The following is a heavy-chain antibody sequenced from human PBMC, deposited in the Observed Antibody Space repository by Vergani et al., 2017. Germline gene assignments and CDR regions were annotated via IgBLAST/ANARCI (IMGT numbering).Heavy chain of an antibody. J-gene: IGHJ3*02. V-gene: IGHV3-11*04. D-gene: IGHD3-10*02. CDR3: ARGDYHVSFEI. CDR2: ISSSGTTI. Sequence: QGQLVESGGGLVKPGGSLRLPCAASGFFLSDYYMTWIRQAPGKGLEWISYISSSGTTIYYADSVKGRFTISRDNAKNLVFLQMDSLRAEDTALYYCARGDYHVSFEIWGRGTMVAISS. CDR1: GFFLSDYY.